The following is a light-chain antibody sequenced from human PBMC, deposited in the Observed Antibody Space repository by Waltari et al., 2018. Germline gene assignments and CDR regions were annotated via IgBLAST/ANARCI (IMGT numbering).Light chain of an antibody. CDR1: QYIDNH. V-gene: IGKV1-39*01. CDR2: ATS. Sequence: DITMTQSPSSLSASVGARVTFTCRASQYIDNHLIWYQQKSGQAPKLLIYATSNLHSGVPSRFRGSGSGIDFALTINNLQPEDFATYICQQNYNTPFTFGPGTKVDIK. CDR3: QQNYNTPFT. J-gene: IGKJ3*01.